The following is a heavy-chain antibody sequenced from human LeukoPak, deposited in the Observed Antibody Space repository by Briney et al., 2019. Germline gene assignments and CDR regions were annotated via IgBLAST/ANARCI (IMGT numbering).Heavy chain of an antibody. Sequence: GGSLRLSCAASGFTFSSYEMNWVRQAPGKGLEWVSYISSSGSTIYYADSVKGRFTISRDNAKNSLYLQMNSLRAEDTAVYYCARVIFVVAMVKWGYYFDYWGQGTLVTVSS. J-gene: IGHJ4*02. CDR2: ISSSGSTI. V-gene: IGHV3-48*03. CDR1: GFTFSSYE. CDR3: ARVIFVVAMVKWGYYFDY. D-gene: IGHD5-18*01.